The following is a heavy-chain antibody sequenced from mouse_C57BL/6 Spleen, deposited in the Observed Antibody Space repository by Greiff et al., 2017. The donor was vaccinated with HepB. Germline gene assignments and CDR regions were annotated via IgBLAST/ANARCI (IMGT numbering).Heavy chain of an antibody. V-gene: IGHV1-42*01. CDR3: ARKGTMVTFDY. CDR2: INPSTGGT. Sequence: EVKLQQSGPELVKPGASVKISCKASGYSFTGYYMNWVKQSPEKSLEWIGEINPSTGGTTYNQKFKAKATLTVDKSSSTAYMQLKSLTSEDSAVYYCARKGTMVTFDYWGQGTTLTVSS. CDR1: GYSFTGYY. D-gene: IGHD2-2*01. J-gene: IGHJ2*01.